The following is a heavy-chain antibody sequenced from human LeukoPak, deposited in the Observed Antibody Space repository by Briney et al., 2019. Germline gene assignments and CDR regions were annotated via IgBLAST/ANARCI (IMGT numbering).Heavy chain of an antibody. V-gene: IGHV1-69*05. Sequence: ASVKVSCKASGGTFRSYAISWVRQAPGQGLEWMGRIIAIFGTAKYAQKFQGRVTITTDESTSTAYVELSSLTSEDTAVYYCARAPSYSSNWYDYWGRGTLVTVSS. CDR1: GGTFRSYA. J-gene: IGHJ5*01. D-gene: IGHD6-19*01. CDR3: ARAPSYSSNWYDY. CDR2: IIAIFGTA.